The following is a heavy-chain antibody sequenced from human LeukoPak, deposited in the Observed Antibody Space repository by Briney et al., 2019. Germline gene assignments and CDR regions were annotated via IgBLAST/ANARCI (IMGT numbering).Heavy chain of an antibody. CDR3: ARVRYNWNGGYFDY. CDR1: GGSISSYY. D-gene: IGHD1-20*01. V-gene: IGHV4-34*01. J-gene: IGHJ4*02. Sequence: SETLSLTCTVSGGSISSYYWSWIRQPPGKGLEWIGGINHSGSTNYNPSLKSRVTISVDTSKNQFSLKLSSVTAADTAVYYCARVRYNWNGGYFDYWGQGTLVTVSS. CDR2: INHSGST.